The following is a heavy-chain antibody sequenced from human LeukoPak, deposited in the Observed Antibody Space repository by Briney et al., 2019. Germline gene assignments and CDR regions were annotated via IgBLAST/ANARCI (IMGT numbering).Heavy chain of an antibody. CDR2: IYHSGST. Sequence: PSETLSLTCTVSGGSISSYSWSWIRQPPGKGLEWVGYIYHSGSTYYNPSLKSRVTISVDRSKNQFSLKLSSVTAADTAVYYCARAPNYYDSSGYYYFDYWGQGTLVTVSS. CDR1: GGSISSYS. D-gene: IGHD3-22*01. CDR3: ARAPNYYDSSGYYYFDY. J-gene: IGHJ4*02. V-gene: IGHV4-30-2*01.